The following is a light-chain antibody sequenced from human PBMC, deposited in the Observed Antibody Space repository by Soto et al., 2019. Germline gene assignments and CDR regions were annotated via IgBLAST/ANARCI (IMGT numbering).Light chain of an antibody. V-gene: IGKV3-11*01. CDR3: QQRSNWPRT. Sequence: EIVLTQSPATLSLSPGERATLSCRASQSVGSYLAWYQQRLGQAPRLLISDASNRATGIPARFSGSGSGTDFTLTISSLEPEDFAVYYCQQRSNWPRTFGQGTKVEIK. CDR1: QSVGSY. J-gene: IGKJ1*01. CDR2: DAS.